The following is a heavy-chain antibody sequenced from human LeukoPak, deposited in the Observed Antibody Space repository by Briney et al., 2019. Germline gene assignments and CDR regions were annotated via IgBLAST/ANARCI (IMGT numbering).Heavy chain of an antibody. J-gene: IGHJ4*02. Sequence: GRSLRLSCAASGFTFSSYAMHWVRQAPGKGLEWVAVISYDGSNKYYADSVKGRFTISRDNAKNSLYLQMDSLRAEDTAVYYCARGHGSSGYYPFDYWGQGTLVTVSS. CDR2: ISYDGSNK. D-gene: IGHD3-22*01. V-gene: IGHV3-30*04. CDR1: GFTFSSYA. CDR3: ARGHGSSGYYPFDY.